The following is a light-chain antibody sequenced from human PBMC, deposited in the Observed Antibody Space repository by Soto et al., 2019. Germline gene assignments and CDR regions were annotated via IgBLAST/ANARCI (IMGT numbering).Light chain of an antibody. CDR3: QQYNSYPLT. V-gene: IGKV1-5*03. J-gene: IGKJ4*01. CDR2: KAS. CDR1: QSISSW. Sequence: IQMHQSTSTLSSAVGARVPITCLASQSISSWLAWYQQKPGKAPKLLIYKASSLESGVPSRFSGSGSGTEFTLTISSLQPDDFATYYCQQYNSYPLTFGGGWKVDI.